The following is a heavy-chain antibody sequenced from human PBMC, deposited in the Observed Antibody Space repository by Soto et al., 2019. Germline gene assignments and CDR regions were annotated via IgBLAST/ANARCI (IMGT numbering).Heavy chain of an antibody. D-gene: IGHD6-19*01. V-gene: IGHV1-8*01. CDR1: GYTFTSYD. CDR3: ARGIYSSGWYPHGY. J-gene: IGHJ4*02. Sequence: GASVKVSCKASGYTFTSYDINWVRQATGQGLEWMGWMNPNSGNTGYAQKFQGRVTMTRNTSISTAYMELSSLRSEDTAVYYCARGIYSSGWYPHGYWGQGTLVTVSS. CDR2: MNPNSGNT.